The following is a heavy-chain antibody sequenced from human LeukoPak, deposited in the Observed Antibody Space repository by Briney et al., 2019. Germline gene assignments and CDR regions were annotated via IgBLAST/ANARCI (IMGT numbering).Heavy chain of an antibody. Sequence: PSETLSLTCTVSGGSISSYYWSWIRQPPGKGLEWIGYIYYSGSTNCNPSLKSRVTISVDTSKNQFSLKLSSVTAADTAVYYCARGEGYCSSTSCYALLDYWGQGTLVTVSS. CDR3: ARGEGYCSSTSCYALLDY. CDR1: GGSISSYY. J-gene: IGHJ4*02. V-gene: IGHV4-59*01. CDR2: IYYSGST. D-gene: IGHD2-2*01.